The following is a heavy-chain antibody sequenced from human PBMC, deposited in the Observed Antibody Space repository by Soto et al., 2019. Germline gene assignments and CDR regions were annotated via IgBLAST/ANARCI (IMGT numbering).Heavy chain of an antibody. V-gene: IGHV1-58*01. Sequence: SVKVSCKASGFTFTSSAVQWVRQARGQRLEWIGWIVVGSGNTNYAQKFQERVTITRDMSTSTAYMELSSLRSEDTAVYYCAAPAAAGTWYFDLWGRGTRVTVSS. CDR3: AAPAAAGTWYFDL. D-gene: IGHD6-13*01. CDR2: IVVGSGNT. J-gene: IGHJ2*01. CDR1: GFTFTSSA.